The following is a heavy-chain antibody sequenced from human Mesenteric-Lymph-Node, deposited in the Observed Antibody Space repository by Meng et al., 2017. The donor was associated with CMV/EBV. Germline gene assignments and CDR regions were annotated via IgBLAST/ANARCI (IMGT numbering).Heavy chain of an antibody. CDR2: IKQDGSEK. Sequence: GESLKISCAASGFTFSSYWMSWVRQAPGKGLECVANIKQDGSEKYYVDSVKGRFTISRDNAKNSLYLQMNSLRAEDTAVYYCARSYHFWNNYYGTYYYGMDVWGPGTTVTVSS. V-gene: IGHV3-7*01. D-gene: IGHD3-3*01. J-gene: IGHJ6*02. CDR3: ARSYHFWNNYYGTYYYGMDV. CDR1: GFTFSSYW.